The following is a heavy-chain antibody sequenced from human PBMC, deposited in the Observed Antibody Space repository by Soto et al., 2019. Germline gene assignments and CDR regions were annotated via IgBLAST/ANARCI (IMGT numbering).Heavy chain of an antibody. CDR1: GFTFTSSA. CDR2: IVVGSGNT. V-gene: IGHV1-58*01. CDR3: AADKRVNSSSFYYYYYMDV. Sequence: SVKVSCKASGFTFTSSAVQWVRQARGQRLEWIGWIVVGSGNTNYAQKFQERVTITRDMSTSTAYMELSSLRSEDTAVYYCAADKRVNSSSFYYYYYMDVWGKVTTVTVSS. D-gene: IGHD6-6*01. J-gene: IGHJ6*03.